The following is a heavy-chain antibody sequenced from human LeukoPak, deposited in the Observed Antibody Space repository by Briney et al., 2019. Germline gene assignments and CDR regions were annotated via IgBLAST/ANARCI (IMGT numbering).Heavy chain of an antibody. D-gene: IGHD3-10*01. J-gene: IGHJ6*02. CDR3: ARVGGSSNWNYYYGMDV. V-gene: IGHV4-59*01. Sequence: PSETLSLTCTVSGGSISSYYWSWIRQPPGKGLEWIGYIYYSGSTNYNPSLKSRVTISVDTSKNQFSLKLSSVTAADTAVYYCARVGGSSNWNYYYGMDVWGQGTTVTVSS. CDR1: GGSISSYY. CDR2: IYYSGST.